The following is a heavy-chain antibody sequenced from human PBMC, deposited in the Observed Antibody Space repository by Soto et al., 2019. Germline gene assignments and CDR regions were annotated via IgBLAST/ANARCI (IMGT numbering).Heavy chain of an antibody. Sequence: TLSLTCTVSGGSISSGDYYWSWIRQPPGKGLEWIGYIYYSGSTYYNPSLKSRVTISVDTSKNQFSLKLSSVTAADTAVYYCARAQGIVATIRWFDPWGQGTLVTVS. D-gene: IGHD5-12*01. CDR3: ARAQGIVATIRWFDP. CDR1: GGSISSGDYY. V-gene: IGHV4-30-4*01. CDR2: IYYSGST. J-gene: IGHJ5*02.